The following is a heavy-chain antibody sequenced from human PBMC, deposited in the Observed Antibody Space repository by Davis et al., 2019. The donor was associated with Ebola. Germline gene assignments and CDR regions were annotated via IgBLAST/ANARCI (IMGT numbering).Heavy chain of an antibody. D-gene: IGHD4-23*01. CDR3: ARDGYGGKGWGRGHFDY. V-gene: IGHV3-23*01. J-gene: IGHJ4*02. CDR1: GFTFSSYA. Sequence: PGGSLRLSCAASGFTFSSYAMSWVRQAPGKGLEWVSAISGSGGSTYYADSVKGRFTISRDNSKNTLYLQMNSLRAEDTAVYYCARDGYGGKGWGRGHFDYWGQGTLVTVSS. CDR2: ISGSGGST.